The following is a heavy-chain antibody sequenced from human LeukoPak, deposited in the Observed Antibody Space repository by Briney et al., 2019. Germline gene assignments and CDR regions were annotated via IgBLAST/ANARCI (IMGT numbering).Heavy chain of an antibody. Sequence: ASVKVSCKASGYTFTSYDINWVRQATGQGLEWMGWMNPNSGNTGYAQKFQGRVTITRNTSISTAYMELSSLRSEDTAVYYCARMGPDYYGSGSYPDYWGQGTLVTVSS. V-gene: IGHV1-8*03. CDR2: MNPNSGNT. CDR1: GYTFTSYD. D-gene: IGHD3-10*01. CDR3: ARMGPDYYGSGSYPDY. J-gene: IGHJ4*02.